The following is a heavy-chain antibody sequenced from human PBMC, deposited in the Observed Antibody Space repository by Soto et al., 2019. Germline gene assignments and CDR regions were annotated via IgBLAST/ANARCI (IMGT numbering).Heavy chain of an antibody. CDR2: IIPIFGTA. Sequence: SVKVSCKASGGTFSSYAISWVRQAPGQGLEWMGGIIPIFGTANYAQKFQGRVTITADESTSTAYMELSSPRSEDTAVYYCARRGQWFGELFWYYYYGMDVWGQGTTVTVSS. CDR1: GGTFSSYA. CDR3: ARRGQWFGELFWYYYYGMDV. J-gene: IGHJ6*02. D-gene: IGHD3-10*01. V-gene: IGHV1-69*13.